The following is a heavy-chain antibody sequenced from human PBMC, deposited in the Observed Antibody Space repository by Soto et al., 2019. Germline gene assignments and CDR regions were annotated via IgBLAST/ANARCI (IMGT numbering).Heavy chain of an antibody. CDR1: GYTFTSHP. J-gene: IGHJ4*02. Sequence: QAQLVQSGAEVKQPEASVKVSCEASGYTFTSHPIIWVRQAPGQGLEWMGWINVYNGDTSYAQKVQGRVTMTTDTSTSTVYMELRSLRSDDTAVYYCARVVEGSSGGDYWGQGTPVTVSS. V-gene: IGHV1-18*01. D-gene: IGHD3-10*01. CDR2: INVYNGDT. CDR3: ARVVEGSSGGDY.